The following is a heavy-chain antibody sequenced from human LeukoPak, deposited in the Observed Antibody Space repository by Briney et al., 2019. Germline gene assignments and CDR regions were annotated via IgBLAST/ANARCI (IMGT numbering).Heavy chain of an antibody. CDR3: ARDSHYSSDF. D-gene: IGHD6-6*01. V-gene: IGHV3-7*05. CDR2: IKEDGSEK. CDR1: GFTFFSYW. J-gene: IGHJ4*02. Sequence: GGSLRLSCAASGFTFFSYWMSWVRQAPGKGLEWVANIKEDGSEKYYVDSAKGRFTISRDNAKNSLYLQMNSLRAEDTAVYYCARDSHYSSDFWGQGTLVTVSS.